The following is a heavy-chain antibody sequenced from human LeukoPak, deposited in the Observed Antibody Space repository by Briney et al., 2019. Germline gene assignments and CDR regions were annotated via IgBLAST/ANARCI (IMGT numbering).Heavy chain of an antibody. V-gene: IGHV3-73*01. D-gene: IGHD2-15*01. CDR1: GFTFSGSA. J-gene: IGHJ6*03. CDR3: TRVRCSGGSCYSYYYYYMDV. Sequence: GGSLRLSCAASGFTFSGSAMHWVRQASGKGLEWVGRIRSKANSYATAYAASVKGRFTISRDDSKSIAYLQMNSLKTEDTAVYYCTRVRCSGGSCYSYYYYYMDVWGKGTTVTISS. CDR2: IRSKANSYAT.